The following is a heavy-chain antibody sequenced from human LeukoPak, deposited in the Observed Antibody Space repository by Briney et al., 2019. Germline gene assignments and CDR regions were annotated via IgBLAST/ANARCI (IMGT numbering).Heavy chain of an antibody. CDR1: GFTFSTSA. V-gene: IGHV3-21*01. CDR2: INSVSSHI. Sequence: GGSLRHSCAASGFTFSTSAMNWVRQVPGKGLEWVSSINSVSSHIYYGASVRGRFTISRDNARNSVYLQMNSLRGEDTAVYYCARDPERWLRMGYFDNWGQGTLVTVSS. CDR3: ARDPERWLRMGYFDN. J-gene: IGHJ4*02. D-gene: IGHD5-12*01.